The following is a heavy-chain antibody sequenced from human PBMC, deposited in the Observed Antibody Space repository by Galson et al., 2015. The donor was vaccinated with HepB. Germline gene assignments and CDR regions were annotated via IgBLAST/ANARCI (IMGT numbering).Heavy chain of an antibody. V-gene: IGHV4-61*01. Sequence: ETLSLTCTVSGGSVSSGSYYWSWIRQPPGKGLEWIGYIYYSGSTNYNPSLKSRVTISVDTSKNQFSLKLSSVTAADTAVYYCARDDGVVVTAKDTLLYGMDVWGQGTTVTVSS. D-gene: IGHD2-21*02. CDR3: ARDDGVVVTAKDTLLYGMDV. CDR2: IYYSGST. CDR1: GGSVSSGSYY. J-gene: IGHJ6*02.